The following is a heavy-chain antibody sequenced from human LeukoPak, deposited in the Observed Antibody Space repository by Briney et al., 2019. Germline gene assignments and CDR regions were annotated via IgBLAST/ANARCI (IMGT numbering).Heavy chain of an antibody. Sequence: PGGSLRLSCAASGFSFSRYSMNWFRQAPGKGLEWLSYSSSSSSTIYYADSVKGRFTISRDNAKNSLYLQMNSLRDADTAVYYCARDYSSFAFDIWGQGTMVTVSS. V-gene: IGHV3-48*02. J-gene: IGHJ3*02. CDR2: SSSSSSTI. CDR3: ARDYSSFAFDI. CDR1: GFSFSRYS. D-gene: IGHD6-6*01.